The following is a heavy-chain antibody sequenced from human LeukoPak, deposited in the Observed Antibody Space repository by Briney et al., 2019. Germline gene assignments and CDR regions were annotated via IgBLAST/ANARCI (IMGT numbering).Heavy chain of an antibody. CDR3: ARDQRASGPDY. V-gene: IGHV7-4-1*02. Sequence: GVSVKVSCKASGYTFTSYAMNWVRQAPGQGFEWMGWINTNTGNPTYAQGFTGRFVFSLDTSVSTAYLQISSLKAEDTAVYYCARDQRASGPDYWGQGTLVTVSS. J-gene: IGHJ4*02. CDR2: INTNTGNP. CDR1: GYTFTSYA. D-gene: IGHD6-19*01.